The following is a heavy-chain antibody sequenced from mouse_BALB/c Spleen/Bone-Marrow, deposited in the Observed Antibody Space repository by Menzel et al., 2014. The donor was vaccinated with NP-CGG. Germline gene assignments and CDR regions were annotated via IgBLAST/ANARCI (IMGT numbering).Heavy chain of an antibody. CDR2: INPDSSTI. J-gene: IGHJ1*01. CDR1: RFDFSRYW. Sequence: EVKVVESGGGLVQPGGSLKLSCAASRFDFSRYWMSWVRQAPGKGLEWIGEINPDSSTINYTPSLKDKFIISRDNAKNTLYLQMSKVRSEDTALYYCARLNYHGNLFVWGAGTTVTVSS. D-gene: IGHD1-1*01. CDR3: ARLNYHGNLFV. V-gene: IGHV4-1*02.